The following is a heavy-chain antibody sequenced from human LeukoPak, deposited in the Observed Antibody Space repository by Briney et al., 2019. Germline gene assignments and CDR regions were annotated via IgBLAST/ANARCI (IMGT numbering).Heavy chain of an antibody. D-gene: IGHD3-10*01. CDR1: GFTFSSYA. J-gene: IGHJ4*02. V-gene: IGHV3-30-3*01. CDR3: ARDLAGHYYGSGSSFDY. CDR2: ISYDGSNK. Sequence: GGSLRLSCAASGFTFSSYAMHWVRQAPGKGLEWVAVISYDGSNKYYADSVKGRFTISRDNAKNSLFLQMDSLRAEDTAVYYCARDLAGHYYGSGSSFDYWGQGTLVTVSS.